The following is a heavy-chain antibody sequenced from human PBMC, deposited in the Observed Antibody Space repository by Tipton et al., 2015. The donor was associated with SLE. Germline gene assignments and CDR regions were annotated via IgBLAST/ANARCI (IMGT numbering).Heavy chain of an antibody. Sequence: TLSLTCTVSGGSISSYYWSWIRQPPGKGLEWIGYIYYSGSTNYNPSLKSRVTISVDTSKNQFSLKLSSVTAADTAVHYCARGIAEAYYDSSGLGYFDYWGQGTLVTVSS. CDR2: IYYSGST. D-gene: IGHD3-22*01. CDR1: GGSISSYY. CDR3: ARGIAEAYYDSSGLGYFDY. V-gene: IGHV4-59*01. J-gene: IGHJ4*02.